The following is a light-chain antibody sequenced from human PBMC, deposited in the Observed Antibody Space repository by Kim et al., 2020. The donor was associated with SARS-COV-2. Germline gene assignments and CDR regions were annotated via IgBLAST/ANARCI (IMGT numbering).Light chain of an antibody. J-gene: IGLJ3*02. Sequence: GRTVTITCCSSSGGIDDNYVQWYQQRPRGVPTTVIYEDDQRPSGVSDRFSGSIDHSSSSASLTLSGLRTEDEADYYCQSYNRDNVLFGGGTQLTVL. CDR2: EDD. CDR1: SGGIDDNY. CDR3: QSYNRDNVL. V-gene: IGLV6-57*02.